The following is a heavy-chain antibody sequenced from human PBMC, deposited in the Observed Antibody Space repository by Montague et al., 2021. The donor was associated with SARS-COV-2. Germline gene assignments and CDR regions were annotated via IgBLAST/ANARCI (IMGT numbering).Heavy chain of an antibody. CDR3: ARQIPRRTHIVVVTALLGGAFDI. CDR1: GGSISSSSYF. J-gene: IGHJ3*02. V-gene: IGHV4-61*05. D-gene: IGHD2-21*02. CDR2: IYYSGST. Sequence: SETLSLTCSVSGGSISSSSYFWGWIRQPPGKGLEWIGYIYYSGSTNYNLSLKSRVTISIDTSKNQFSLKLSSVTAADTAVYYCARQIPRRTHIVVVTALLGGAFDIWGQGTMVTVSS.